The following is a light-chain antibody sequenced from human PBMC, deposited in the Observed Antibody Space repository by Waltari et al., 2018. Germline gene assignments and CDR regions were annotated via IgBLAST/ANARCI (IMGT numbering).Light chain of an antibody. CDR1: SSNIGAGYG. CDR2: DNT. V-gene: IGLV1-40*01. Sequence: SVRTQPPSLSGASGQGFAISCHGSSSNIGAGYGFKWSQQFPGPAPKLLIYDNTTRPSGFPSRFSASKSGTSAPLAITGLQAEDEADYYCQSYDSSLRGFYVFGTGTKVTV. CDR3: QSYDSSLRGFYV. J-gene: IGLJ1*01.